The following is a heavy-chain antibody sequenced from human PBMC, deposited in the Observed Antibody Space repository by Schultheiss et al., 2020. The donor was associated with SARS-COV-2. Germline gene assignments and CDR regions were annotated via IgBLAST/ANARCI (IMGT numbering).Heavy chain of an antibody. CDR2: IYTYNGNT. V-gene: IGHV1-18*04. D-gene: IGHD3-22*01. CDR1: GYIFSTYG. Sequence: ASVKVSCKASGYIFSTYGITWVRLAPGQGLEWMGWIYTYNGNTNYAQKFQGRVTMTTDTSTSTAYMELRSLRSDDTAVYYCARENYYDSSGYYRGMDVWGQGTTVTVSS. J-gene: IGHJ6*02. CDR3: ARENYYDSSGYYRGMDV.